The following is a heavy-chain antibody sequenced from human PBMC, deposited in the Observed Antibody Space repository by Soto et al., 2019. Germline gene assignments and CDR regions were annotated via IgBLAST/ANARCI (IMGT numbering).Heavy chain of an antibody. CDR3: AREFSTVRRWGWFDP. J-gene: IGHJ5*02. Sequence: ASVKVSCKASGYTFTSYAMHWVRQAPGQRLEWMGWINAGNGNTKYSQKFQGRVTMTTDTSTSTAYMELRSLRSDDTAVYYCAREFSTVRRWGWFDPWGQGTLVTVSS. CDR2: INAGNGNT. V-gene: IGHV1-3*01. CDR1: GYTFTSYA. D-gene: IGHD4-17*01.